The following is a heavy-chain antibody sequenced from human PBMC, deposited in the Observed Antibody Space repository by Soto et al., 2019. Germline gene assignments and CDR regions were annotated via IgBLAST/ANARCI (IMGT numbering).Heavy chain of an antibody. D-gene: IGHD2-21*02. J-gene: IGHJ4*02. CDR1: GGSISSYY. CDR3: ARDEGDSHFDY. Sequence: ASETLSLTCTVSGGSISSYYWSWIRQPPGKGLEWIGYIYYSGSTNYNPSLKSRVTISVDTSKNQFSLKLSSVTAADTAVYYCARDEGDSHFDYWGQGTLVTVSS. V-gene: IGHV4-59*01. CDR2: IYYSGST.